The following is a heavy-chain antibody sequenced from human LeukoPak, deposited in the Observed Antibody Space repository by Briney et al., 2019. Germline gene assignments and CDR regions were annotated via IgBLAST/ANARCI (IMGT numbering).Heavy chain of an antibody. CDR1: GFTFSSYG. Sequence: PGGSLRLSCAASGFTFSSYGMHWVRQAPGKGLEWVSSISGSGGNTYYADPVKGRFTISRDNSKNTLWLQMNSLRAEDTAVYYCAKDRMPAAATHRFDPWGQGVLVTVSS. CDR2: ISGSGGNT. CDR3: AKDRMPAAATHRFDP. J-gene: IGHJ5*02. V-gene: IGHV3-23*01. D-gene: IGHD2-2*01.